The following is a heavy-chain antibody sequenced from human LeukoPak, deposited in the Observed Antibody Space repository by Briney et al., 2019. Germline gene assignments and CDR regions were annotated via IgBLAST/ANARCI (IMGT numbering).Heavy chain of an antibody. Sequence: ASVKVSCKASGYTFTGYYMHWVRQAPGQGLEWMGWINPNSGGTNYAQKFQGRVSMTRDTSISTAYMELCRLRSDDTAVYYCARDPVTTVTSNGYYYYMDVWGKGTTVTVSS. J-gene: IGHJ6*03. V-gene: IGHV1-2*02. CDR3: ARDPVTTVTSNGYYYYMDV. D-gene: IGHD4-11*01. CDR2: INPNSGGT. CDR1: GYTFTGYY.